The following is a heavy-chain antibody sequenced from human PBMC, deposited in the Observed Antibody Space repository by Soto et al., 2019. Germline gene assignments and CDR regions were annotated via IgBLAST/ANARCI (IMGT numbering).Heavy chain of an antibody. CDR3: AKATWAQLWLLGY. Sequence: QVQLVESGGGVGQPGRSLRLSCAASGFIFSTYGMHWVRQAPGKGLEWVAVISYDGSNKYYADSVKGRFTISRDNSKNTLYLQMNSLRAEDTSVYYCAKATWAQLWLLGYWGQGTLVTVSS. CDR2: ISYDGSNK. CDR1: GFIFSTYG. V-gene: IGHV3-30*18. J-gene: IGHJ4*02. D-gene: IGHD5-18*01.